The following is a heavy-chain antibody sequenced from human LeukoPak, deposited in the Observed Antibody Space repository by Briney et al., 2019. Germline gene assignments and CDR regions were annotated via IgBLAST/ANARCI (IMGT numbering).Heavy chain of an antibody. D-gene: IGHD3-10*01. J-gene: IGHJ2*01. CDR2: ISGSGGST. V-gene: IGHV3-23*01. CDR1: GFTFSSYA. Sequence: GGSLRLSCAASGFTFSSYAMHWVRQAPGKGLEWVSAISGSGGSTYYADSVKGRFTISRDNSKNTLYLQMNSLRAEDTAVYYCAKDRMVRGGRGWYFDLWGRGTLVTVSS. CDR3: AKDRMVRGGRGWYFDL.